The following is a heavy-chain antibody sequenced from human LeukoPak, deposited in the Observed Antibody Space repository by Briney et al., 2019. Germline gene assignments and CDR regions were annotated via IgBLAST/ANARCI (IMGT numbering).Heavy chain of an antibody. CDR3: ARGEIQIGVYFDY. D-gene: IGHD2-8*01. CDR1: GVSFSGYY. V-gene: IGHV4-34*01. CDR2: INHSGST. J-gene: IGHJ4*02. Sequence: SETLSLTCAVYGVSFSGYYWSWIRQPPGKGLEWIGEINHSGSTNYNPSLKSRVTISVDTSKNQFSLKLSSVTAADTAIYYCARGEIQIGVYFDYWGQGTLVTASS.